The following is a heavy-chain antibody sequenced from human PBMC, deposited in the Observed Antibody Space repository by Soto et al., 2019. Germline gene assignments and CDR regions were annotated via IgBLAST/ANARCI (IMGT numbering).Heavy chain of an antibody. J-gene: IGHJ4*02. D-gene: IGHD3-16*01. Sequence: QVQLQESGPGLVKPSQTLSLTSTVSGGSISSGFYSWSWIRQYPGKGLEWIGYINYSGSTFYNPSLKSRVTISADTSKNQFSLQLGSVTAADTAVYYCARDASRRYGGGDYWGQGTLVTVSS. CDR3: ARDASRRYGGGDY. CDR1: GGSISSGFYS. CDR2: INYSGST. V-gene: IGHV4-31*03.